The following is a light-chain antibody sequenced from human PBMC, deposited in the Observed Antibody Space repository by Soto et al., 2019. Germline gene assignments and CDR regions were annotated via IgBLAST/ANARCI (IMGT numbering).Light chain of an antibody. V-gene: IGLV2-14*01. Sequence: QSALTQPPSASGSPGQSVTISCTGTSSDVGGYNYVSWYQQHPGKAPKLMIYEVSNRPSGVSNRFSGSKSGNTASLTISGLQAEDEADYYCSSYTSSSTPYVVFGGGTQLTVL. J-gene: IGLJ2*01. CDR2: EVS. CDR3: SSYTSSSTPYVV. CDR1: SSDVGGYNY.